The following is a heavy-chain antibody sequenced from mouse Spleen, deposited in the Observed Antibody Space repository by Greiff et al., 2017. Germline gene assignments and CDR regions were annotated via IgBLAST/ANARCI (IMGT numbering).Heavy chain of an antibody. CDR1: GFSLTNYA. Sequence: VKLMESGPGLVAPSQCLSITCTVSGFSLTNYAVHWVRQSPGKGLEWLGVIWSDGSTDYYADFISRLTISKDNSKSQVFFKMNSLQADDTGIYFWARKGTGGYYLAYWGQGTLVTVSA. V-gene: IGHV2-4-1*01. D-gene: IGHD2-3*01. CDR3: ARKGTGGYYLAY. CDR2: IWSDGST. J-gene: IGHJ3*01.